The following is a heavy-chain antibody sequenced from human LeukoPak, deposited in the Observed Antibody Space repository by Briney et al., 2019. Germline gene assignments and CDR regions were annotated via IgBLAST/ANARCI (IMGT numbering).Heavy chain of an antibody. Sequence: PWETLTLTCTVSGGSISSSTYYWGCIRQPPGKGLEWIGSVHYSGSTYYNPSLKSRFTISVDTSNNHFSLKLSSVTAADTAVYYCARGVNYYDSSGYYYWGQGTLVTVTS. CDR2: VHYSGST. V-gene: IGHV4-39*02. CDR1: GGSISSSTYY. CDR3: ARGVNYYDSSGYYY. D-gene: IGHD3-22*01. J-gene: IGHJ4*02.